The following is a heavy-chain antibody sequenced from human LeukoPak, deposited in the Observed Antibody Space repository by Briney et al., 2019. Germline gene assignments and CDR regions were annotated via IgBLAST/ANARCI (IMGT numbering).Heavy chain of an antibody. CDR1: GGSISSSSYY. CDR3: ARRVIGPFDY. J-gene: IGHJ4*02. D-gene: IGHD3-16*02. V-gene: IGHV4-61*05. CDR2: IYYSGST. Sequence: SETLSLTCTVSGGSISSSSYYWGWIRQPPGKGLEWIGYIYYSGSTNYNPSLKSRVTISVDTSKNQFSLKLSSVTAADTAVYYCARRVIGPFDYWGQGTLVTVSS.